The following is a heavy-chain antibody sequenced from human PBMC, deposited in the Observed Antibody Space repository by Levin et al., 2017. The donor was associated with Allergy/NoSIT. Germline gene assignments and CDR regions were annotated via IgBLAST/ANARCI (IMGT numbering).Heavy chain of an antibody. D-gene: IGHD5-24*01. CDR2: ICYDGSEK. Sequence: GGSLRLSCAASGFTYRNYGMHWVRQAPGKGLEWVAVICYDGSEKYYLDSVKGRFTVSRDNSKNTLYLQMNSLRAEDTAVYYCARDRDGYTKGYFDSWGQGTLVSVSS. J-gene: IGHJ4*02. V-gene: IGHV3-33*01. CDR1: GFTYRNYG. CDR3: ARDRDGYTKGYFDS.